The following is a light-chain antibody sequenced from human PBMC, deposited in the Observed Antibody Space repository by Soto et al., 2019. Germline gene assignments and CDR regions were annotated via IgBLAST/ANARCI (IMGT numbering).Light chain of an antibody. CDR2: DVG. V-gene: IGLV2-14*01. CDR1: SSDIGGYNF. CDR3: NSYRTVSTYV. J-gene: IGLJ1*01. Sequence: QSALTQPASVSGSPGQSITIACTGTSSDIGGYNFVSWYQQHPGKAPKLLIYDVGNRTSGVSNRFSGSKSGNTASLTISGLQAEDEAHYYCNSYRTVSTYVFGTGTKVTV.